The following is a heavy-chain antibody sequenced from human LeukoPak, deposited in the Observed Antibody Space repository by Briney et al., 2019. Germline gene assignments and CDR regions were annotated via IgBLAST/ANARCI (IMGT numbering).Heavy chain of an antibody. V-gene: IGHV1-2*02. CDR3: ARSSRFFYYFDY. D-gene: IGHD2-2*01. Sequence: ASVKVTCKASGYALTGYYFHWVRPAAGQGLEWMGWINPNIGDTNYAEKFEGSVTLTRNTSINIAYKELSRLTSDDTAVYYCARSSRFFYYFDYWGQGTLVTVSS. CDR2: INPNIGDT. CDR1: GYALTGYY. J-gene: IGHJ4*02.